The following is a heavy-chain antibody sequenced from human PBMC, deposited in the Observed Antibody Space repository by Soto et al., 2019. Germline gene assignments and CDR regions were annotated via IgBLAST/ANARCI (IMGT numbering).Heavy chain of an antibody. J-gene: IGHJ4*02. V-gene: IGHV4-59*01. CDR1: GGSISSYY. CDR2: VFYTGFT. D-gene: IGHD6-25*01. CDR3: AKWGAAAGTT. Sequence: QVHLQESGPGLGKPAETLSLTCSGSGGSISSYYWRWIRQPPGKGLEWIGYVFYTGFTKYNPSFKSRATISGDTSRNQFSLHLMSVTAADTAVYYCAKWGAAAGTTWGQGIRVNVSS.